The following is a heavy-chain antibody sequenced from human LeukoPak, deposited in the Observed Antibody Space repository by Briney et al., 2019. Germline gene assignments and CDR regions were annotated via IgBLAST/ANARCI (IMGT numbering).Heavy chain of an antibody. J-gene: IGHJ4*02. CDR2: VHSSGST. CDR3: ARAAVDYGSGSHDY. Sequence: SETLSLTCTVSGASIGSFYWSWIRQPAGKGLEWIGRVHSSGSTNYIPSIKSRVTMSVDTSKNQFSLKLNTVTAADTAMYYCARAAVDYGSGSHDYWGQGILVTVSS. CDR1: GASIGSFY. V-gene: IGHV4-4*07. D-gene: IGHD3-10*01.